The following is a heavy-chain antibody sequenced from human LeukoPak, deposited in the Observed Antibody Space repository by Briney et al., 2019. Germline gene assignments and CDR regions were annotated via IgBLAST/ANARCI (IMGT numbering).Heavy chain of an antibody. J-gene: IGHJ5*02. V-gene: IGHV1-2*02. CDR1: GYTFTGYY. CDR2: INPTTGGT. D-gene: IGHD4-17*01. Sequence: SVKVSCKASGYTFTGYYMHWVRQAPGQGLEWMGWINPTTGGTNSAQKFHVRVTMTRDTSMSTIYMNLSSLTPDDAAVYYCARSWDSYRTTTVTPGGSWGQGTLVTVSS. CDR3: ARSWDSYRTTTVTPGGS.